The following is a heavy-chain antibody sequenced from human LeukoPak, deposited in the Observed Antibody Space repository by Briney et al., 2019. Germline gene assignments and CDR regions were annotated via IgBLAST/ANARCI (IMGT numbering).Heavy chain of an antibody. CDR3: ARSACSRYGLLCWFDP. D-gene: IGHD5-24*01. CDR1: GGSISSGGYY. J-gene: IGHJ5*02. Sequence: SETLSLTCTVSGGSISSGGYYWSWLRQHPGKGLEWIGYIYYSGSTYYNPSLKSRVTISVDTSKNQFSLKLSSVTAADTAVYYCARSACSRYGLLCWFDPWGQGTLVTVSS. CDR2: IYYSGST. V-gene: IGHV4-31*03.